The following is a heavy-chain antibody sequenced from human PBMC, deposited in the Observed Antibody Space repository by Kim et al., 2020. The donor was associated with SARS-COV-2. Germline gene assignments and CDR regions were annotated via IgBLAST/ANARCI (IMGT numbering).Heavy chain of an antibody. V-gene: IGHV4-34*01. D-gene: IGHD3-22*01. CDR1: GGSLIGYY. CDR3: ARALDSTGFYN. J-gene: IGHJ4*02. CDR2: VTHGGST. Sequence: SETLSLTCAVSGGSLIGYYWAWIRQTPGKGLEWIGEVTHGGSTNSSPSLKDRVSISVDMAKRQFSLKLASVTAVDTGVYFCARALDSTGFYNWGQGTPVT.